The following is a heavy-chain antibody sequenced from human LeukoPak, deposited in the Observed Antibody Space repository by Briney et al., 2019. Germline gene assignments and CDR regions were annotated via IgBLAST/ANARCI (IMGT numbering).Heavy chain of an antibody. D-gene: IGHD6-13*01. Sequence: SEALSLTCTVPGGSISSYYWSWIRQPAGKGLEWIGRIYTSGSTNYNPSLKSRVTMSVDTSKNQFSLKLSSVTAADTAVYYCAREGEQLDRGGFYYYYGMDVWGQGTTVTVSS. J-gene: IGHJ6*02. CDR2: IYTSGST. CDR1: GGSISSYY. V-gene: IGHV4-4*07. CDR3: AREGEQLDRGGFYYYYGMDV.